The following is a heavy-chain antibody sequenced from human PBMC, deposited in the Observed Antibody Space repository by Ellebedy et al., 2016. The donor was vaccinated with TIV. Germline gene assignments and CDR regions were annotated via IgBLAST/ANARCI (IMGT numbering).Heavy chain of an antibody. CDR1: GYTFTNYG. CDR3: VTRLHNGVTY. J-gene: IGHJ4*02. Sequence: AASVKVSCKASGYTFTNYGISWVRQAPGQGLEWMGWIRAYNPNRKYAQKLQGRVTMTTDTSTSTAYMELRSLRYDDTAVYYCVTRLHNGVTYWGPGTRVTVSS. CDR2: IRAYNPNR. V-gene: IGHV1-18*01. D-gene: IGHD2-21*02.